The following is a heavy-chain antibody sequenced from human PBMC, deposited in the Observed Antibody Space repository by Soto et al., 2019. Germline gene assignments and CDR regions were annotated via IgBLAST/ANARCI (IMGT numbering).Heavy chain of an antibody. CDR2: INHSGST. J-gene: IGHJ5*02. V-gene: IGHV4-34*01. CDR1: GGSFSGYY. Sequence: PSETLSLTCAVYGGSFSGYYWSWIRQPPGKGLEWIGEINHSGSTNYNPSLKSRVTISVDTSKNQFSLKLSSVTAADTAVYYCARKYYDFWSGYYVGFDWFDPWRQGTLVTVSS. CDR3: ARKYYDFWSGYYVGFDWFDP. D-gene: IGHD3-3*01.